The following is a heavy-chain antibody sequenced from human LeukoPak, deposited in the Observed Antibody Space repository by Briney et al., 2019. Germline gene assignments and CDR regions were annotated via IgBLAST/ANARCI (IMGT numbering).Heavy chain of an antibody. J-gene: IGHJ4*02. CDR1: GFTFSRYW. D-gene: IGHD3-10*01. V-gene: IGHV3-48*04. CDR3: ARDRYYGFDY. Sequence: GGSLRLSCAASGFTFSRYWMSWVRQAPGKGLEWVSYISSGSGTIYYADSVKGRFTISRDNAKNSLYLQMNSLRAEDTAVYYCARDRYYGFDYWGQGTLVTVSS. CDR2: ISSGSGTI.